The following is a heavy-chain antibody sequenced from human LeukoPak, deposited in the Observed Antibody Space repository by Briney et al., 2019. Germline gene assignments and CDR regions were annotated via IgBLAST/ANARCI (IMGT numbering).Heavy chain of an antibody. D-gene: IGHD2-2*01. CDR1: GYSITNNYY. CDR2: IHYSETT. Sequence: SETLSLTCTVSGYSITNNYYWDWIRQPPGKGLEWIASIHYSETTHYNPSLKSRVTISVDTSKNHFSLKLSSVTAADTAVYYCARGPTYQPIDFWGQGTLVTVSS. J-gene: IGHJ4*02. CDR3: ARGPTYQPIDF. V-gene: IGHV4-39*02.